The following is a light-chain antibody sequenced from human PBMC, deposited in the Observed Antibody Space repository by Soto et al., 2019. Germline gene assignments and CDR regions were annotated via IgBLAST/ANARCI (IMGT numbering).Light chain of an antibody. CDR2: GAS. CDR3: QQYGSSPLT. CDR1: QSVSSSY. Sequence: EIVMTQSPATLSVPPVERATLSCRASQSVSSSYLAWYQQKPGQAPRLLIYGASSRATGIPDRFSGSGSGTDFTLTISRLEPEDFAVYYCQQYGSSPLTFGGGTKVDIK. J-gene: IGKJ4*01. V-gene: IGKV3-20*01.